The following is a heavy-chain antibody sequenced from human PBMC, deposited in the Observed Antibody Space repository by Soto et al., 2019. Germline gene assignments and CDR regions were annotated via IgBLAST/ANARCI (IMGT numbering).Heavy chain of an antibody. D-gene: IGHD3-22*01. J-gene: IGHJ6*02. CDR1: GGSISSGDYY. Sequence: ASETLSLTCTVSGGSISSGDYYWSWIRQPPGKGLEWIGYIYYSGSTYYNPSLKSRVTISVDTSKNQFSLKLSSVTAADTAVYYCARDQQGDSSGYYYVPYYYGMDVWGQGTTVTVSS. CDR3: ARDQQGDSSGYYYVPYYYGMDV. CDR2: IYYSGST. V-gene: IGHV4-30-4*01.